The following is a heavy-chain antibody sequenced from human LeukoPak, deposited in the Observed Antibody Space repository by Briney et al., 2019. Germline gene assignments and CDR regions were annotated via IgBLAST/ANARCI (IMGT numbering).Heavy chain of an antibody. CDR2: INWNGGST. D-gene: IGHD3-22*01. V-gene: IGHV3-20*04. Sequence: GGSLRLSCAASGFTFDDYGMSWVRQAPGKGLEWVSGINWNGGSTGYADSAKGRFTISRDNAKNSLYLQMNSLRAEDTALYYCARDAYYYDSSGYYFRPPVGYFDYWGQGTLVTVSS. CDR3: ARDAYYYDSSGYYFRPPVGYFDY. J-gene: IGHJ4*02. CDR1: GFTFDDYG.